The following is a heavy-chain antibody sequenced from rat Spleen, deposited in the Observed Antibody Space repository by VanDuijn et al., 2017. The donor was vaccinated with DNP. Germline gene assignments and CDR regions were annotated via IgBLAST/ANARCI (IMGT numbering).Heavy chain of an antibody. CDR3: ARHDTTVPGWYFDF. D-gene: IGHD1-1*01. Sequence: VQLKESGPGLVQPSQTLSLTCTVSGFSLTDYSVHWVRQPPGKGLEWMGRMRYNGDTSYNSALKSKLSISRDTSKSQVFLKMNSLQPEDTGTYYCARHDTTVPGWYFDFWGPGTMVTVSS. CDR2: MRYNGDT. V-gene: IGHV2S30*01. CDR1: GFSLTDYS. J-gene: IGHJ1*01.